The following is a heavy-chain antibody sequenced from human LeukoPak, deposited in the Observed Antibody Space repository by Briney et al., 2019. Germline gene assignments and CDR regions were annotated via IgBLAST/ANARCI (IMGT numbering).Heavy chain of an antibody. CDR3: ARTNYDHVWGSYRLGPNDAFDI. CDR2: IYPGDSDT. Sequence: GESLKISCKGSGYSFTSYWIGWVRQMPGKGLEWMGIIYPGDSDTRYSPSFQGQVTISADKSISTAYLQWSSLKASDPAMYYCARTNYDHVWGSYRLGPNDAFDIWGQGTMVTVSS. J-gene: IGHJ3*02. D-gene: IGHD3-16*02. CDR1: GYSFTSYW. V-gene: IGHV5-51*01.